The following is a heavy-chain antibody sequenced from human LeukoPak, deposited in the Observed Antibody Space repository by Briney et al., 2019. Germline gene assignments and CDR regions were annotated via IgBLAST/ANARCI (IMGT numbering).Heavy chain of an antibody. CDR1: GFTFSSYG. CDR2: IRYDGSNK. V-gene: IGHV3-30*02. CDR3: AKDRIVCGGDCYSTCFDY. J-gene: IGHJ4*02. Sequence: GGSLRLSCAASGFTFSSYGMHWVRQAPGKGLEWVAFIRYDGSNKYYADSVKGRFTISRDNSKNTLYLQMNSLRAEDTAVYYCAKDRIVCGGDCYSTCFDYWGQGTLVTVSS. D-gene: IGHD2-21*02.